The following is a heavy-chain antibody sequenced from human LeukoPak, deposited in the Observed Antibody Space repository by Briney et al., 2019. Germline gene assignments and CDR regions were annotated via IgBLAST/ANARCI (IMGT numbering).Heavy chain of an antibody. Sequence: QTGGSLRLSCAASGFTFSSYGMHWVRQAPGKGLEWVAFIRYDGSNKYYADSVKGRFTISRDNSKNTLYLQMNGLRAEDTAVYYCANGDAFDIWGQGTMVTVSS. CDR2: IRYDGSNK. J-gene: IGHJ3*02. CDR3: ANGDAFDI. CDR1: GFTFSSYG. V-gene: IGHV3-30*02.